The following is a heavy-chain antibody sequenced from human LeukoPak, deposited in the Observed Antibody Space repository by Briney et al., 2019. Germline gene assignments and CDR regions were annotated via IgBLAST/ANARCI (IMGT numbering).Heavy chain of an antibody. J-gene: IGHJ4*02. V-gene: IGHV3-30*18. CDR3: AKDIRWELAAAGVFDY. CDR1: GFTFSSYG. D-gene: IGHD6-13*01. CDR2: TSYDGSNK. Sequence: GRSLRLSCAASGFTFSSYGMHWVRQAPGKGLEWVAVTSYDGSNKYYADSVKGRFTISRDNSKNTLYLQMNSLRAEDTAVYYCAKDIRWELAAAGVFDYWGQGTLVTVSS.